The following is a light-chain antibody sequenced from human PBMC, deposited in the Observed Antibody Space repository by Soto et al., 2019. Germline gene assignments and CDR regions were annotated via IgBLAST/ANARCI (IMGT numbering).Light chain of an antibody. CDR1: QSVTTN. Sequence: EIVMTQSPATLSVSPGERATLSCRASQSVTTNLAWYQQRPGQAPRLLIYGASTRASGIAARFSGSGSGTEFTLTIDRLQSEDFAVYYCQQYNNRPPWTFGQGTKVEIK. V-gene: IGKV3-15*01. J-gene: IGKJ1*01. CDR3: QQYNNRPPWT. CDR2: GAS.